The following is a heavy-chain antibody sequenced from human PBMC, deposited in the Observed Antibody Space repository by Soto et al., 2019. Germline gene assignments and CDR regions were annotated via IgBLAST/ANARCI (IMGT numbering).Heavy chain of an antibody. Sequence: QVQLVESGGGLDKPGGSLRLSCAASGFTFSDYYMIWIRQAPGKGLEWVSYISSSGNSIYYADSVKGRFTISRDSAKNSLYLQMNSLRAEDTAVYYCARDYSDSSGFFGDYYGMDVWGQGTTVTVSS. D-gene: IGHD3-22*01. CDR3: ARDYSDSSGFFGDYYGMDV. CDR1: GFTFSDYY. J-gene: IGHJ6*01. V-gene: IGHV3-11*01. CDR2: ISSSGNSI.